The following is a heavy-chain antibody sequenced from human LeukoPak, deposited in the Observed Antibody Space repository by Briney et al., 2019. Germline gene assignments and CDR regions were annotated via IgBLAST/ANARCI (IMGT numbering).Heavy chain of an antibody. D-gene: IGHD3-10*01. J-gene: IGHJ4*02. V-gene: IGHV4-39*01. CDR1: GGPINSRSYY. CDR3: ARLGDYDSGSGGY. Sequence: SETLSLTCTVSGGPINSRSYYWGWIRQPPGKGLEWIGSIYYGGSTYYNPSLKSRVTILVDTSKNQFSLKLSSVTAADTAVYYCARLGDYDSGSGGYWGQGTLVTVSS. CDR2: IYYGGST.